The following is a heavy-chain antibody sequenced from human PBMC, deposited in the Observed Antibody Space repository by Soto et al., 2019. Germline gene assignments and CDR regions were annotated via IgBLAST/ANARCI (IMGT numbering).Heavy chain of an antibody. CDR3: ARFAAGRYCSGGSCPTYNWFDP. J-gene: IGHJ5*02. Sequence: QVQLQESGPGLVKPSETLSLTCTVSGGSISSYYWSWIRQPPGKGLEWIGYIYYSGSTNYNPSLKSRVTISVDTSKNQFSLKLSSVTAADTAVYYCARFAAGRYCSGGSCPTYNWFDPWGQGTLVTVSS. CDR2: IYYSGST. D-gene: IGHD2-15*01. CDR1: GGSISSYY. V-gene: IGHV4-59*08.